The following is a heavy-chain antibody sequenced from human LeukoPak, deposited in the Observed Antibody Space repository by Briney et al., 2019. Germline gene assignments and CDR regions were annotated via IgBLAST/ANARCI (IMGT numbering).Heavy chain of an antibody. D-gene: IGHD2-21*02. V-gene: IGHV3-33*01. CDR1: GFIFNTYG. Sequence: PGGSLRLSCAASGFIFNTYGMHWVRQAPGKGPEWVAVIWYDGRNKYYGDSVKGRFTISRDNSRNMLYLQMNSLRAEDTAVYYCVATKAYCGGDCHFDYWGQGTLVTVSS. CDR2: IWYDGRNK. J-gene: IGHJ4*02. CDR3: VATKAYCGGDCHFDY.